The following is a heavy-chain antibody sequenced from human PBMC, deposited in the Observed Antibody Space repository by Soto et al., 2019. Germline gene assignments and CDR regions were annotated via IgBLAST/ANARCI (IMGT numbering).Heavy chain of an antibody. V-gene: IGHV3-30-3*01. CDR2: ISYDGSNK. J-gene: IGHJ6*02. CDR3: ARDQATERQDYYYYGMDV. D-gene: IGHD1-1*01. CDR1: GSTFSSYA. Sequence: GGSLRLSCAASGSTFSSYAMHWVRQAPGKGLEWVAVISYDGSNKYYADSVKGRFTISRDNSKNTLYLQMNSLRAEDTAVYYCARDQATERQDYYYYGMDVWGQGTTVTVSS.